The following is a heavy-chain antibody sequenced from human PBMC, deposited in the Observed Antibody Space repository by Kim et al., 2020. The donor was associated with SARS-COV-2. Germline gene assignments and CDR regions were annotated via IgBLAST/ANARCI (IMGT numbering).Heavy chain of an antibody. V-gene: IGHV4-4*02. CDR3: ARGGSSPYNWFDP. J-gene: IGHJ5*02. CDR2: IYHSGST. D-gene: IGHD6-6*01. CDR1: GGSISSSNW. Sequence: SETLSRTCAVSGGSISSSNWWSWVRQPPGKGLEWIGEIYHSGSTNYNPSLKSRVTISVDKSKNQFSLKLSSVTAADTAVYYCARGGSSPYNWFDPWGQGTLVTVSS.